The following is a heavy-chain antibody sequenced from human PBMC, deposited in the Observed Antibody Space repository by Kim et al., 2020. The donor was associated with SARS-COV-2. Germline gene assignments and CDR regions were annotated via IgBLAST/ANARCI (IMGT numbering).Heavy chain of an antibody. CDR1: GFTFSSYS. D-gene: IGHD3-3*01. CDR3: ARDYPSASIFGVVNNYYYYYGMDV. CDR2: ISSSSSTI. Sequence: GGSLRLSCAASGFTFSSYSMNWVRQAPGKGLEWVSYISSSSSTIYYADSVKGRFTISRDNAKNSLYLQMNSLRDEDTAVYYCARDYPSASIFGVVNNYYYYYGMDVWGQGTTVTVSS. J-gene: IGHJ6*02. V-gene: IGHV3-48*02.